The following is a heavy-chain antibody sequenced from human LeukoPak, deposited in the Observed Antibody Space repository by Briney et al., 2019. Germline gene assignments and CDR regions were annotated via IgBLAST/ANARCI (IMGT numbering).Heavy chain of an antibody. V-gene: IGHV4-59*12. CDR1: GGSISSYY. D-gene: IGHD3-3*01. CDR3: ARDRITYYDFWSGRSTFDY. J-gene: IGHJ4*02. Sequence: KSSETLSLTCTVSGGSISSYYWSWIRQPPGKGLEWIGYIYYSGSTYYSPSLKSRVTISVDTSKNQFSLKLSSVTAADTAVYYCARDRITYYDFWSGRSTFDYWGQGTLVTVSS. CDR2: IYYSGST.